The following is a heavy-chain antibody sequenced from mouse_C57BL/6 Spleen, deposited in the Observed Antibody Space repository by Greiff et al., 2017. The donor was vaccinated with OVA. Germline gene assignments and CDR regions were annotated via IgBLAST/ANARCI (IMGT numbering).Heavy chain of an antibody. CDR1: GYTFTSYT. D-gene: IGHD2-3*01. V-gene: IGHV1-4*01. Sequence: VMLVESGAELARPGASVKMSCKASGYTFTSYTMHWVKQRPGQGLEWIGYINPSSGYTKYNQKFKDKATLTADKSSSTAYMQLSSLTSEDSAVYYCARGSDGYYGDYWGQGTSVTVSS. CDR2: INPSSGYT. CDR3: ARGSDGYYGDY. J-gene: IGHJ4*01.